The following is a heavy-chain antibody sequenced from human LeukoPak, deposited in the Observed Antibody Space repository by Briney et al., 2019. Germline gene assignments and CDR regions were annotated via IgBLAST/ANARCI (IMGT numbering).Heavy chain of an antibody. Sequence: PGGSLRLSCAASGFTFSNYAMNWVRQAPGKGLEWVSTISASGDNTYYADSVKGRFTISRDNSKNTLYLQMNSLRVEDTAVYYCAKQEAARRGVFDYWGQGTLVTVSS. CDR3: AKQEAARRGVFDY. CDR1: GFTFSNYA. J-gene: IGHJ4*02. D-gene: IGHD6-6*01. V-gene: IGHV3-23*01. CDR2: ISASGDNT.